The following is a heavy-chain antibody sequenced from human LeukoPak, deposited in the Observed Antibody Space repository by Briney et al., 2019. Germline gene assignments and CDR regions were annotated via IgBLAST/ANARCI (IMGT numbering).Heavy chain of an antibody. D-gene: IGHD1-14*01. CDR2: ISSSGSTI. Sequence: GGSLRLSCAASGFIFSSYSMNWVRQARGKGLEEVSYISSSGSTIYYADSVKGRFTISRDNAKNSLYLQMNSLRAEDTAVYYCARESSPEDAFDIWGQGTMVTVSS. J-gene: IGHJ3*02. CDR3: ARESSPEDAFDI. CDR1: GFIFSSYS. V-gene: IGHV3-48*04.